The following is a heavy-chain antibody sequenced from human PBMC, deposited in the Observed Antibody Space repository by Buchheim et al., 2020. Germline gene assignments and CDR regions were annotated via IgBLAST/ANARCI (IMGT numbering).Heavy chain of an antibody. D-gene: IGHD3-3*01. CDR2: IYYSGST. Sequence: QLQLQESGPGLVKPSETLSLTCTVSGGSISSSSYYWGWIRQPPGKGLEWIGSIYYSGSTYYNPSLKSRVTIPVDTSKNQFSLKLSSVTAADTAVYYCARGITIFGVVILNWFDPWGQGTL. CDR1: GGSISSSSYY. CDR3: ARGITIFGVVILNWFDP. J-gene: IGHJ5*02. V-gene: IGHV4-39*07.